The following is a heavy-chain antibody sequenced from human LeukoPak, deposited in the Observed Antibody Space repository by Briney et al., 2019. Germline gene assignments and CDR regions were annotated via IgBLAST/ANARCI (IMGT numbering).Heavy chain of an antibody. D-gene: IGHD3-10*01. V-gene: IGHV1-18*01. Sequence: GASVKVSCXASGYTFTSYGISWVRLAPGQGLEWMGWIRAYNGNTNYAQKLQGRVTMTTDTSTSTAYMELRSLRSDDTAVYYCARQGRAVYYYGSGEPIDYWGQGTLVTVSS. J-gene: IGHJ4*02. CDR1: GYTFTSYG. CDR3: ARQGRAVYYYGSGEPIDY. CDR2: IRAYNGNT.